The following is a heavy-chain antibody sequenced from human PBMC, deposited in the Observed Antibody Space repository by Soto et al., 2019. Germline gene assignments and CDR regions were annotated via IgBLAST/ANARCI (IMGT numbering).Heavy chain of an antibody. J-gene: IGHJ4*02. D-gene: IGHD3-10*01. CDR3: ATSYGSGYRAFDY. CDR2: INPILSMS. V-gene: IGHV1-69*02. Sequence: QVQLVQSGAEVKRPGSSVKVSCKASGNTFAFYSMQWVRQAPGLGLEWMGRINPILSMSNYAQRFQGRVTMTADKSTSTAYMVLNSLRSEDTAMYYCATSYGSGYRAFDYWGQGALVTVSS. CDR1: GNTFAFYS.